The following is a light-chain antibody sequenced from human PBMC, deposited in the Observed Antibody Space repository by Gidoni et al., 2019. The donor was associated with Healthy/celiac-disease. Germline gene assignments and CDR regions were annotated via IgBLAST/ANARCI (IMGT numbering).Light chain of an antibody. Sequence: IQLTQSPSFLSASVGDRVTITCRASQGISSYLAWYQQKPGKAPKLLIYAASTLQSGFPSRFSGSGSGTEFTLTISSLQPEDFATYYCQQLNSYPPWTFGQGTKVEIK. CDR1: QGISSY. V-gene: IGKV1-9*01. J-gene: IGKJ1*01. CDR2: AAS. CDR3: QQLNSYPPWT.